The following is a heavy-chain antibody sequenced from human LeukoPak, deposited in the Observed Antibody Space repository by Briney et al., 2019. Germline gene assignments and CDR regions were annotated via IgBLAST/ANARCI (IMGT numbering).Heavy chain of an antibody. CDR2: ISSSGSTI. Sequence: PGGSLRLSCAASGFTFSSYEMNWVRQAPGKGLEWVSYISSSGSTIYYADSVKGRFTISRDNAKNSLYLQMNSLRAEDTAVYYCARDSQWLIRYWGQRTLVTVSS. V-gene: IGHV3-48*03. CDR1: GFTFSSYE. D-gene: IGHD6-19*01. J-gene: IGHJ4*02. CDR3: ARDSQWLIRY.